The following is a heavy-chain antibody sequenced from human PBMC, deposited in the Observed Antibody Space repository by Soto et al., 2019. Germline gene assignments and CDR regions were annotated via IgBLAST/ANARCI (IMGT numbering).Heavy chain of an antibody. V-gene: IGHV4-59*12. D-gene: IGHD5-12*01. CDR2: IYYSGST. Sequence: SETLSLTCTVSGGSISSYYWSWIRQPPGKGLEWIGYIYYSGSTNYNPSLKSRVTISVDTSKNQFSLKLSSVTAADTAVYYCARGGGKRWLQQRAVAAFDIWGQGTMVTVS. J-gene: IGHJ3*02. CDR1: GGSISSYY. CDR3: ARGGGKRWLQQRAVAAFDI.